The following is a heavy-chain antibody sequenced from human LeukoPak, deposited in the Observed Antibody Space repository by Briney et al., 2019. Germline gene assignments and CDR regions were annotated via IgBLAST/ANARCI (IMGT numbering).Heavy chain of an antibody. V-gene: IGHV4-30-2*01. Sequence: SQTLSLTCTVSGGSISSGGYYWSWIRQPPGKGLEWIGYIYHSGSTYYNPSLKSRVTISVDRSKNQFSLKLSSVTAADTAVYYCARDAEDIVAAYAFDIWGQGTMVTVSS. CDR3: ARDAEDIVAAYAFDI. CDR1: GGSISSGGYY. D-gene: IGHD5-12*01. J-gene: IGHJ3*02. CDR2: IYHSGST.